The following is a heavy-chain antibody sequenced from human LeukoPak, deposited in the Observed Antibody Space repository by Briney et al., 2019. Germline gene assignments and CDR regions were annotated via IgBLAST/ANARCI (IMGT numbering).Heavy chain of an antibody. CDR3: ARVAAPYYDFWSGYFDY. J-gene: IGHJ4*02. CDR1: GYTFTRYY. CDR2: INPSGGST. Sequence: ASVKVSCKASGYTFTRYYMHWVRQAPGQGLEWMGIINPSGGSTSYAQKFQGRVTMTRDMSTSTVYMELSSLRSEDTAVYYCARVAAPYYDFWSGYFDYWGQGTLVTVSS. D-gene: IGHD3-3*01. V-gene: IGHV1-46*01.